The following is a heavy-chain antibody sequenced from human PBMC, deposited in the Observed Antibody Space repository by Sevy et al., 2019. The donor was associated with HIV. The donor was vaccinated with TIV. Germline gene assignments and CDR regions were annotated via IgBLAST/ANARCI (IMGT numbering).Heavy chain of an antibody. J-gene: IGHJ4*02. D-gene: IGHD3-16*02. CDR2: ISYDGSNK. V-gene: IGHV3-30*04. CDR3: ARDQLAFGGVIVERYFDY. Sequence: GGSLRLSCAASGFTFSSYARHWVRQAPGKGLEWVAVISYDGSNKYYADSVKGRFTISRDNSKNTLYLQMNSLRAEDTAVYYCARDQLAFGGVIVERYFDYWGQGTLVTVSS. CDR1: GFTFSSYA.